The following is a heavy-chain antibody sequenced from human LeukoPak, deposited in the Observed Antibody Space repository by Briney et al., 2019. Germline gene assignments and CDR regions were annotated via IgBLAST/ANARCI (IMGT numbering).Heavy chain of an antibody. D-gene: IGHD6-13*01. CDR3: ARLYSSSWYVDY. CDR2: IYHSGST. V-gene: IGHV4-4*02. J-gene: IGHJ4*02. Sequence: SGTLSLTCAVSGGSISSSNWWSWVRQPPGQGLEWIGEIYHSGSTNYNPSLKSRVTISVDTSKNQFSLKLSSVTAADTAVYYCARLYSSSWYVDYWGQGTLVTVSS. CDR1: GGSISSSNW.